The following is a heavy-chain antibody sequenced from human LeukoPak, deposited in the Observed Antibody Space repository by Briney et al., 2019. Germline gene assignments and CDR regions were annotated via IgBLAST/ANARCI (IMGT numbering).Heavy chain of an antibody. CDR2: INAKSGRT. CDR1: GCTFTGYY. V-gene: IGHV1-2*02. Sequence: ASVKVSCKASGCTFTGYYMHWVRQAPGQGLEWMGWINAKSGRTNYAQKFQGRVTMTRDPSISTAYMELSRLRSDDTAVYYCATAPTNYGDYSDYWGQGTLVTVSS. J-gene: IGHJ4*02. D-gene: IGHD4-17*01. CDR3: ATAPTNYGDYSDY.